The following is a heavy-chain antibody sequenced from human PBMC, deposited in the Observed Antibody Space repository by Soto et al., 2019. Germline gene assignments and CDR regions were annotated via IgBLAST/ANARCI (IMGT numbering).Heavy chain of an antibody. CDR3: AREMPSTAAAYFYYGLNV. CDR2: IGAVFRSV. D-gene: IGHD6-13*01. V-gene: IGHV1-69*18. CDR1: GGAFNNYA. J-gene: IGHJ6*02. Sequence: QVQLVQSGAEVKRPGSSVKVSCKASGGAFNNYAIYWVRQAPGQGLECLGTIGAVFRSVYYAQRFQGTLTITADGSTDTVYMMLTSLKSEDTAVYYCAREMPSTAAAYFYYGLNVWGQWTSVTVSS.